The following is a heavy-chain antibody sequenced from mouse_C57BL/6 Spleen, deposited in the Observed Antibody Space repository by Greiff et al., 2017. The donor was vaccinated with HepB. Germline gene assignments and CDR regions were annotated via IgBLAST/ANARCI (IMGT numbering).Heavy chain of an antibody. CDR2: ISSGSSTI. J-gene: IGHJ3*01. V-gene: IGHV5-17*01. Sequence: EVQLVESGGGLVKPGGSLKLSCAASGFTFSDYGMHWVRQAPEKGLEWVAYISSGSSTIYYADTVKGRFTISRDNAKNTLFLQMTSLRSEDTAMYYCARPLFYYGNGGFAYWGQGTLVTVSA. D-gene: IGHD2-1*01. CDR3: ARPLFYYGNGGFAY. CDR1: GFTFSDYG.